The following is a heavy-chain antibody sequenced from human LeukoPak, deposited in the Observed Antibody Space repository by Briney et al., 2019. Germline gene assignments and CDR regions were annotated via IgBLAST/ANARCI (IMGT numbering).Heavy chain of an antibody. J-gene: IGHJ4*02. V-gene: IGHV4-38-2*02. CDR3: ARVDRYIVVVPAASYYFDY. D-gene: IGHD2-2*01. CDR1: GYSISSGYY. Sequence: SETLSLTCTVSGYSISSGYYWGWIRQPPGKGLEVIRIIYHSGSTYYNPSLKSRVTISVDTSKNQFSLKLSSVTAADTAVYYCARVDRYIVVVPAASYYFDYWGQGTLVTVSS. CDR2: IYHSGST.